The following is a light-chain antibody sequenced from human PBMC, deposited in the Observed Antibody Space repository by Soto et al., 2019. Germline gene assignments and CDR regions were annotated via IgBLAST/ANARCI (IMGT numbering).Light chain of an antibody. CDR1: SSDVGGYNY. V-gene: IGLV2-8*01. CDR3: SSYAGSNHVV. J-gene: IGLJ2*01. CDR2: EVS. Sequence: QSALTQPPSASGSPGQSVTISCTGTSSDVGGYNYVFWYQHHPGKAPKLMIYEVSQRPSGVPDRFSGSKSGNTASLTVSGLQAEDEADYYCSSYAGSNHVVFGVGTTLTVL.